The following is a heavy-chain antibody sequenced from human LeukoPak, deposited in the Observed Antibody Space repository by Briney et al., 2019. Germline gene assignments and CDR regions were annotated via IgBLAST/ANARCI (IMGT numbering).Heavy chain of an antibody. Sequence: TGGSLRLSCAASGFTFSSYAMHWVRQAPGKGLEYVSAISSNGGSTYYANSVKGRFTISRDNSKNTLYLQMGSLRAEDMAVYYCARARQGIAAAIPDYWGQGTLVTVSS. CDR3: ARARQGIAAAIPDY. CDR2: ISSNGGST. V-gene: IGHV3-64*01. CDR1: GFTFSSYA. D-gene: IGHD6-13*01. J-gene: IGHJ4*02.